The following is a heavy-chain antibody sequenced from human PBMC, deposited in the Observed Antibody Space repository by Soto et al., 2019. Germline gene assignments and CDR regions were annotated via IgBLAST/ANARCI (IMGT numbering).Heavy chain of an antibody. J-gene: IGHJ4*02. CDR3: ARGRNCRGGSCYSALLDY. D-gene: IGHD2-15*01. CDR2: INHSGST. V-gene: IGHV4-34*01. CDR1: GGSFSGYY. Sequence: QVQLQQWGAGLLKPSETLSLTCAVYGGSFSGYYWSWIRQPPGKGLEWLGEINHSGSTNYNPSLKSRVTISVDTSKNQFSLKLSSVTAADTAVYYCARGRNCRGGSCYSALLDYWGQGTLVTVSS.